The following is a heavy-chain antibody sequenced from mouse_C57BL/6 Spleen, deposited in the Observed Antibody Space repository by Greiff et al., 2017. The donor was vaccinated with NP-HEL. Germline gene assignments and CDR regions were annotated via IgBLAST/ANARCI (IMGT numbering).Heavy chain of an antibody. J-gene: IGHJ2*01. CDR2: IYPGSGST. CDR1: GYTFTSYW. Sequence: QVHVKQPGAELVKPGASVKMSCKASGYTFTSYWITWVKQRPGQGLEWIGDIYPGSGSTNYNEKFKSKATLTVDTSSSTAYMQLSSLTSEDAAVYYCARRLGIFDYWGQGTTLTVSS. CDR3: ARRLGIFDY. D-gene: IGHD4-1*01. V-gene: IGHV1-55*01.